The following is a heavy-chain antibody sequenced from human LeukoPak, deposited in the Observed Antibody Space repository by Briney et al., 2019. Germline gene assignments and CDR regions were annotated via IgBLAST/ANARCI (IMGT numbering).Heavy chain of an antibody. Sequence: SETLSLTCTVSGGSISSYYWSWIRQPAGKGLEWIGRIYTSGSTNYNPSLKSRVTMSVDTSKNQFSLKLSSVTAADTAVYYCARVQKGYQNYYYYYMDVWGKGTTVTVSS. CDR1: GGSISSYY. V-gene: IGHV4-4*07. J-gene: IGHJ6*03. D-gene: IGHD3-16*02. CDR2: IYTSGST. CDR3: ARVQKGYQNYYYYYMDV.